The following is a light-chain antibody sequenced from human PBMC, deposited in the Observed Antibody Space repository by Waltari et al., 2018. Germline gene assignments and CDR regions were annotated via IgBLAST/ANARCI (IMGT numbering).Light chain of an antibody. CDR3: ATWDDSLNGL. CDR1: SSNIGSKS. Sequence: SVLTQPPSVSGTPGQRVSISCSGSSSNIGSKSVNWYQQVPGTAPKLLNYSNNQRPSGVPDRFSGSKSGTSASLAISGLQSEDEADYYCATWDDSLNGLFGGGTKLTVL. V-gene: IGLV1-44*01. J-gene: IGLJ2*01. CDR2: SNN.